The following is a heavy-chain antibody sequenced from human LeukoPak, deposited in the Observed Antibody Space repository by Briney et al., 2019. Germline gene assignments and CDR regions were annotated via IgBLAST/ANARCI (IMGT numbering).Heavy chain of an antibody. CDR3: ARHVTMIVVVITPGAFDI. V-gene: IGHV4-30-4*08. CDR2: IYYSGST. CDR1: GDSISSGDHY. D-gene: IGHD3-22*01. J-gene: IGHJ3*02. Sequence: SQTLSLTCTVSGDSISSGDHYWSWIRQPPGKGLEWIGYIYYSGSTNYNPSLKSRVTISVDTSKNQFSLKLSSVTAADTAVYYCARHVTMIVVVITPGAFDIWGQGTMVTVSS.